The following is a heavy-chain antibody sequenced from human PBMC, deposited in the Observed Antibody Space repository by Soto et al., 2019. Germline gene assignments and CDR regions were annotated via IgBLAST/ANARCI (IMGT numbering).Heavy chain of an antibody. CDR3: ARAATTHFDY. V-gene: IGHV4-59*01. CDR1: GGSISSYY. CDR2: IYYSGST. D-gene: IGHD5-12*01. J-gene: IGHJ4*02. Sequence: SETLSLTXTVSGGSISSYYWSWIRQPPGKGLEWIGYIYYSGSTNYNPSLKSRVTISVDTSKNQFSLKLSSVTAADTAVYYCARAATTHFDYWGQGTLVTVSS.